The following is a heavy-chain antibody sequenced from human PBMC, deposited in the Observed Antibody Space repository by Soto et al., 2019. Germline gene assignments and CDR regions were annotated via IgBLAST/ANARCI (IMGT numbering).Heavy chain of an antibody. J-gene: IGHJ5*02. CDR2: ISAYNGNT. Sequence: ASVKVSCKASGYTFTSYGISWVRQAPGQGLEWMGWISAYNGNTNYAQKLQGRVTMTTDTSTSTAYMELRSLRSDDTAVYYCARSNSGSYGGRNWFDPWGQGXLVTVSS. CDR3: ARSNSGSYGGRNWFDP. CDR1: GYTFTSYG. D-gene: IGHD1-26*01. V-gene: IGHV1-18*04.